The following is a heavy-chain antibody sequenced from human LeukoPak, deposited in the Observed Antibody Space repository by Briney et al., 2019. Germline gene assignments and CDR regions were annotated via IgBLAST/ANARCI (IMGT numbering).Heavy chain of an antibody. Sequence: SETLSLTCTVSGVSIISTNSYWGWIRQSPRTGLEWIGNIYSSGRTYYNPSLKSRVTISIDMSENQFSLKLTSVTAADTAVYYCPKKGEGPATEIDYWGRGTLSTVPS. V-gene: IGHV4-39*07. CDR3: PKKGEGPATEIDY. CDR1: GVSIISTNSY. D-gene: IGHD2-15*01. J-gene: IGHJ4*02. CDR2: IYSSGRT.